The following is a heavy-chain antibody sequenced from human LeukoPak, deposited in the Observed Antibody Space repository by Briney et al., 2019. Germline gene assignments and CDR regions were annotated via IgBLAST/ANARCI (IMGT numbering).Heavy chain of an antibody. CDR1: GFTVSSNY. CDR2: IYSGGST. CDR3: ARSDIVVVVDAFDI. Sequence: GGSLRLSCAASGFTVSSNYMSWVRQAPGKGLEWVSVIYSGGSTYYADSVKGRFTISRDNSKNTLYLQMNSLRAEDTAVYYCARSDIVVVVDAFDIWGQGTMVTVSS. V-gene: IGHV3-53*01. D-gene: IGHD2-15*01. J-gene: IGHJ3*02.